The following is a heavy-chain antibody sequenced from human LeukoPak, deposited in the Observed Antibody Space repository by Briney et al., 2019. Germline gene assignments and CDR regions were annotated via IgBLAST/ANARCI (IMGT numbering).Heavy chain of an antibody. Sequence: ASVKVSCKASGYTFTSYAMHWVRQAPGQRLEWMGWINAGNGNTEYSQKFQDSVTITRDTSASTAYMELSSLRSEDTAVYYCARMGYSSDAQSWGQGTLVTVSS. CDR2: INAGNGNT. V-gene: IGHV1-3*01. J-gene: IGHJ5*02. CDR3: ARMGYSSDAQS. D-gene: IGHD6-19*01. CDR1: GYTFTSYA.